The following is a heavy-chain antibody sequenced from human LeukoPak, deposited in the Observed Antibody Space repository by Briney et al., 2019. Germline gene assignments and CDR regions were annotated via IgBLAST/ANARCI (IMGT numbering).Heavy chain of an antibody. D-gene: IGHD3-9*01. V-gene: IGHV3-30*03. CDR3: ARARGFDWYTFDC. Sequence: GSLRLSCAASGFTFSNYVMHWVRQAPGKGLEWVAVISYDENNKNYADSVKGRFTISRDNSKNTLYLQMNSLRAEDTAVYYCARARGFDWYTFDCWGQGTLVTVSP. J-gene: IGHJ4*02. CDR2: ISYDENNK. CDR1: GFTFSNYV.